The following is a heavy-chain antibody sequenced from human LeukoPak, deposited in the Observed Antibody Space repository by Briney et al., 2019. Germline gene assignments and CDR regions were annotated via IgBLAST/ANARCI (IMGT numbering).Heavy chain of an antibody. CDR1: GFTFSNDA. D-gene: IGHD5-18*01. Sequence: PGRSLRLSCAASGFTFSNDAMHWVRQAPGKGLEWVAVISYDGSNKYYADSVKGRFTISRDNSKNTVYLQMNSLRAEDTAVYHCARDRDTRVGPTDNDYWGQGTLVTVSS. V-gene: IGHV3-30*04. CDR2: ISYDGSNK. J-gene: IGHJ4*02. CDR3: ARDRDTRVGPTDNDY.